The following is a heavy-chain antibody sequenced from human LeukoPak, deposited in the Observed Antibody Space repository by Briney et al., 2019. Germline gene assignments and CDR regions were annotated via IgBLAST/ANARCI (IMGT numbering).Heavy chain of an antibody. J-gene: IGHJ4*02. D-gene: IGHD1-1*01. CDR3: ASGYNWNDGSYFDY. CDR1: GYTFTSYY. Sequence: ASVKVSCKASGYTFTSYYMHWVRQAPGQGLEWMGIINPSGGSTNYAQKLQGRVTMTTETSTSTAYMELRSLRSDDTAVYYCASGYNWNDGSYFDYWGQGTLVTVSS. V-gene: IGHV1-46*01. CDR2: INPSGGST.